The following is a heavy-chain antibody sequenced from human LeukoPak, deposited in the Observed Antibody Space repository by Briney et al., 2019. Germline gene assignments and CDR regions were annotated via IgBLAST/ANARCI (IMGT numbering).Heavy chain of an antibody. CDR1: GGSISSYY. D-gene: IGHD1-1*01. Sequence: SETLSLTCTVSGGSISSYYWSWIRQPAGKGLEWIGRIYTSGSTNYNPSLKSRVTMSVDTSKNQFSLKLSSVTAADTAVYYCARVGDSWNDGNAFDIWGQGTMVTVSS. J-gene: IGHJ3*02. CDR3: ARVGDSWNDGNAFDI. CDR2: IYTSGST. V-gene: IGHV4-4*07.